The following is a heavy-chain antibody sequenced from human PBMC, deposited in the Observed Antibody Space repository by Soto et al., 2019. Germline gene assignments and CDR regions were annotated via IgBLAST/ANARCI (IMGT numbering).Heavy chain of an antibody. J-gene: IGHJ6*02. CDR2: ISGSGGST. Sequence: GGSLRLSCAASGFTFSSYAMSWVRQAPGKGLEWVSAISGSGGSTYYADSVKGRFTISRDNSKNTLYLQMNSLRAEDTAVYYCAKDLRWTTWYDGMDVWGQGTTVTVSS. D-gene: IGHD4-4*01. V-gene: IGHV3-23*01. CDR3: AKDLRWTTWYDGMDV. CDR1: GFTFSSYA.